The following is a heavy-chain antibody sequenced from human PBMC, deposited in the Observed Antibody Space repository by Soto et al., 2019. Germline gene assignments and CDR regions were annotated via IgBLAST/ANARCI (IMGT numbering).Heavy chain of an antibody. J-gene: IGHJ6*02. Sequence: SVKVSCKASGGTFSSYAISWVRQAPGQGLEWMGGIIPIFGTANYAQKFQGRVTITADKSTSTAYMELSSLRSEDTAVYYCARIYYYDSSGRIPYGMDVWGQGTTVTVS. CDR1: GGTFSSYA. CDR3: ARIYYYDSSGRIPYGMDV. CDR2: IIPIFGTA. V-gene: IGHV1-69*06. D-gene: IGHD3-22*01.